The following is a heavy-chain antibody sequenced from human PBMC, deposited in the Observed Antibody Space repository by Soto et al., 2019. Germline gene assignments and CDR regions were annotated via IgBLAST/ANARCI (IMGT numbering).Heavy chain of an antibody. CDR2: INSDGTST. Sequence: EVQLVESGGGLVQPGGSLRLSCAASGFTFSRHWMHWVRQALGKGLVWVSRINSDGTSTNYADSVKGRFTISRDNAKNTLYLQMNSLRGEDTSVYHCASPYTATIHNGLNSWGQGTLVTVSS. CDR3: ASPYTATIHNGLNS. V-gene: IGHV3-74*01. D-gene: IGHD5-12*01. J-gene: IGHJ4*02. CDR1: GFTFSRHW.